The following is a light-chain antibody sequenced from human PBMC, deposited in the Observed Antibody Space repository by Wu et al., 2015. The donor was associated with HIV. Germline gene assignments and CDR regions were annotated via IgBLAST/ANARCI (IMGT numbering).Light chain of an antibody. CDR2: AAF. CDR1: QGVSNN. CDR3: QQYRDRRLS. J-gene: IGKJ4*01. Sequence: IVMTQSPATLSLSPGERATLSCRASQGVSNNLAWYHQKPGQSPRLLVYAAFTRATGTPARFSGSGSGTEFTLTISSLQPEDVGIYYCQQYRDRRLSFGGGTRGGD. V-gene: IGKV3-15*01.